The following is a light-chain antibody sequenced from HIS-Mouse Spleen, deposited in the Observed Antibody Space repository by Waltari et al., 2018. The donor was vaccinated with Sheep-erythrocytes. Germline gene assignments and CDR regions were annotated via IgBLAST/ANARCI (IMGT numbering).Light chain of an antibody. CDR2: DVL. CDR1: SSDVGGYNH. CDR3: CSYAGSYNHV. J-gene: IGLJ1*01. V-gene: IGLV2-11*01. Sequence: QSALTQPRSVSGSPGQSVTISCTGTSSDVGGYNHVSWYQQHPGKAPKLMIYDVLKPPSWVPDRFSGSKSGNTASLTISGLQAEDEADYYCCSYAGSYNHVFATGTKVTVL.